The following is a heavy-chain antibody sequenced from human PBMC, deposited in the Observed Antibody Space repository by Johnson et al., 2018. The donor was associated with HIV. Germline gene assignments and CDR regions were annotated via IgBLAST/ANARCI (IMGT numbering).Heavy chain of an antibody. D-gene: IGHD3-22*01. J-gene: IGHJ3*02. CDR3: ARGGNYYDSSGYPHDAFDI. Sequence: QVQLVESGGGAVQPGRSLRLSCAASGFNFSTYDMHWVRQAPGKRLEWVAVTSYDGSNKYYADPVKGRFTISRANSTNTLYLQMNSLRAEDTAVYYCARGGNYYDSSGYPHDAFDIWGQGTMVTVSS. CDR1: GFNFSTYD. CDR2: TSYDGSNK. V-gene: IGHV3-30*19.